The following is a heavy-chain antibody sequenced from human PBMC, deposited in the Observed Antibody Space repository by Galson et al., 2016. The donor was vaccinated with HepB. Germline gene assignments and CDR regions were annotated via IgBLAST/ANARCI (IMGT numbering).Heavy chain of an antibody. CDR3: AKSRARDCTGGRCYPGHYMDV. J-gene: IGHJ6*03. CDR2: ISYDGSKK. CDR1: GIIFSSYG. V-gene: IGHV3-30*18. D-gene: IGHD2-15*01. Sequence: SLRLSCAAPGIIFSSYGMHWVRQAPGKGLEWVAVISYDGSKKYYGDSVKGRFTISRDNSKSTLYLQMNSLTNEDTAVYFCAKSRARDCTGGRCYPGHYMDVWGKGTTVTVSS.